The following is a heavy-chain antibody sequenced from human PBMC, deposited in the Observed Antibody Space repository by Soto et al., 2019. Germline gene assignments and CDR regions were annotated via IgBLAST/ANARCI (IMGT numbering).Heavy chain of an antibody. J-gene: IGHJ6*03. Sequence: PSETLSLTCAVYGGSFSGYYWSWIRQPPGKGLEWIGEINHSGSTNYNPSLKSRVTISVDTSKNQFSLKLSSVTAADTAVYYCARVILGYCSGGSCHDMDVWGKGTTVTVPS. V-gene: IGHV4-34*01. CDR1: GGSFSGYY. CDR3: ARVILGYCSGGSCHDMDV. CDR2: INHSGST. D-gene: IGHD2-15*01.